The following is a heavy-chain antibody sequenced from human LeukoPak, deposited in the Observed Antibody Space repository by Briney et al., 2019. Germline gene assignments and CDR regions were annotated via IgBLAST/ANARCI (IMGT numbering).Heavy chain of an antibody. CDR2: ISYDGSNK. CDR1: GFTFSSYA. Sequence: GGSLRLSCAASGFTFSSYAMHWVRQAPGKGLEWVAVISYDGSNKYYADSVKGRFTISRDNSKNTLYLQMNSLRAEDTAVYYCAREGYSHGYYFDYWGQGTLVTVSS. V-gene: IGHV3-30-3*01. D-gene: IGHD5-18*01. J-gene: IGHJ4*02. CDR3: AREGYSHGYYFDY.